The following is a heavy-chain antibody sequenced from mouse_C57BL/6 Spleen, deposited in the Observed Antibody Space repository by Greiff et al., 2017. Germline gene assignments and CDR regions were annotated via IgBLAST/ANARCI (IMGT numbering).Heavy chain of an antibody. CDR1: GYSITSGYY. V-gene: IGHV3-6*01. CDR2: ISYDGSN. CDR3: ARTSAYYSNYVPFAY. J-gene: IGHJ2*01. D-gene: IGHD2-5*01. Sequence: EVQLQESGPGLVKPSQSLSLTCSVTGYSITSGYYWNWIRQFPGNKLEWMGYISYDGSNNYNPSPKNRISITRDPSKNQFFLKLNSVTTEDTATYYCARTSAYYSNYVPFAYWGQGTTRTVSS.